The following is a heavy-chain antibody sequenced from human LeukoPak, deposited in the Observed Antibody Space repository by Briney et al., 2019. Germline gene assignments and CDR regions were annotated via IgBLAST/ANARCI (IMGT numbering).Heavy chain of an antibody. CDR1: GGSISTSAYY. CDR3: ARERLLTGFDY. V-gene: IGHV4-39*07. CDR2: IYYSGNT. Sequence: SETLSLTCIVSGGSISTSAYYWGWIRQPPGEGLQWIGSIYYSGNTYYNPSLKSRVTISVDRSKNQFSLKLSSVTAADTAVYYCARERLLTGFDYWGQGTLVTVSS. J-gene: IGHJ4*02. D-gene: IGHD4-11*01.